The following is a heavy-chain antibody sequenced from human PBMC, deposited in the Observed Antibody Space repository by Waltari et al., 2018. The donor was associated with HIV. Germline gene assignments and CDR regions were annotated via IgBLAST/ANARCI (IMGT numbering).Heavy chain of an antibody. CDR1: GFTFSSYS. J-gene: IGHJ4*02. D-gene: IGHD2-21*02. CDR3: AREPFFCGGDCCLFDY. V-gene: IGHV3-48*01. Sequence: EVQLVESGGGLVQPGGSLRLSCAASGFTFSSYSMNWVRQAPGNGLEWVAFISSSSSTIYYADSVRGRFTISRDTAKNSLYLQMNSLRAADTAVYYCAREPFFCGGDCCLFDYWGQGTLVTVSS. CDR2: ISSSSSTI.